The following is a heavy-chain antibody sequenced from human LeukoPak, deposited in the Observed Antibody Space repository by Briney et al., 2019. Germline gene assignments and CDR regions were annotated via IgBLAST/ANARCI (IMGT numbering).Heavy chain of an antibody. D-gene: IGHD1-1*01. Sequence: GGSLRLSCAASGFTFSSYAMSWVRQAPGKGLEWVSAISGSGGSTYYADSVKGRFTISRDDSKNTLYLQMNSMRAEDTAVYYCAKDYSPGPAYYFDYWGQGTLVTVSS. CDR3: AKDYSPGPAYYFDY. CDR2: ISGSGGST. CDR1: GFTFSSYA. J-gene: IGHJ4*02. V-gene: IGHV3-23*01.